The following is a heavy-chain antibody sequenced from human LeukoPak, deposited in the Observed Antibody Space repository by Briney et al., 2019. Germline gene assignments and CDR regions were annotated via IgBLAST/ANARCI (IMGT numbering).Heavy chain of an antibody. CDR3: ARRLDDY. V-gene: IGHV4-39*01. Sequence: SETLSLTCTVSGGSISGSSYYWGWIRQPPGKGLEWIVSIYYSGSTYYNPSLKCRVTMSVDTSKSQFSLKLSSVTAADTAVYYCARRLDDYWGQGTLVTVSS. CDR1: GGSISGSSYY. J-gene: IGHJ4*02. CDR2: IYYSGST.